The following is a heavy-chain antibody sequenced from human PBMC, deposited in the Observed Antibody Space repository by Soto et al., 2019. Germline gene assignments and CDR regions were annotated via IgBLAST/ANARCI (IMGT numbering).Heavy chain of an antibody. J-gene: IGHJ3*02. CDR1: GFTFSSYG. CDR2: ISYDGSNK. Sequence: GGSLRLSCAASGFTFSSYGMHWVRQAPGKGLEWVAVISYDGSNKYYADSVKGRFTISRDNSKNTLYLQMNSLRAEDTAVYYCAKSFGAGATGYAFDIWGQGTMVTVSS. V-gene: IGHV3-30*18. CDR3: AKSFGAGATGYAFDI. D-gene: IGHD3-10*01.